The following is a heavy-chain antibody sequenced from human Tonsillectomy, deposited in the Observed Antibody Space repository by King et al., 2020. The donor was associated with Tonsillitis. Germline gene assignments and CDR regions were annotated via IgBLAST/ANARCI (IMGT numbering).Heavy chain of an antibody. CDR3: ARARGCSGGSCYYYYFDY. CDR1: GFTFSSYG. V-gene: IGHV3-33*05. J-gene: IGHJ4*02. Sequence: VQLVESGGGVVQPGRSLRLSCAASGFTFSSYGMHGVRQAPGKGLEWVAVIAYDGSNKYYADSVKGRFTISRDNSKNTLYLQMNSLRAEDTAVYYCARARGCSGGSCYYYYFDYWGQGTLVTVSS. CDR2: IAYDGSNK. D-gene: IGHD2-15*01.